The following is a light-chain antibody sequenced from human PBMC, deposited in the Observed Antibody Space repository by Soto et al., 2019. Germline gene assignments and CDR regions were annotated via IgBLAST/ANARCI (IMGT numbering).Light chain of an antibody. V-gene: IGKV1-17*01. CDR2: AAS. CDR1: QGIRID. Sequence: DIQMTQSPSSLSASVGYRFTITCRASQGIRIDLGWYQQKPGKAPKRLIYAASSLESGVPSRFSGSGSGTEFTLTISSLQPEDFATYYCLQHNSYPITFGQGTRREIK. J-gene: IGKJ5*01. CDR3: LQHNSYPIT.